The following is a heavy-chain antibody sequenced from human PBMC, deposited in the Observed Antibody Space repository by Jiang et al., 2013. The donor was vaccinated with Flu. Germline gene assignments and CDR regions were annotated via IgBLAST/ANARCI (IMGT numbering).Heavy chain of an antibody. D-gene: IGHD1-26*01. Sequence: VQLVESGGDLVQSGGSLRLSCVGSEFTFSSHDMMWVRQAPGKGLEWVSSITSGGFTTYYSDSVKGRFTISRDNVKNSLFLQMNSLRAEDTAMYYCARDPDGTYFYGVLPANLWGQGTLVTVSS. CDR1: EFTFSSHD. CDR2: ITSGGFTT. J-gene: IGHJ3*01. V-gene: IGHV3-48*03. CDR3: ARDPDGTYFYGVLPANL.